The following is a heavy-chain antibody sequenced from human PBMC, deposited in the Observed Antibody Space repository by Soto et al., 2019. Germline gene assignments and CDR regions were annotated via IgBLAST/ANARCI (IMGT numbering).Heavy chain of an antibody. V-gene: IGHV2-5*02. CDR3: AHTTYYYDSSGLYNWFDP. Sequence: QITLKESGPTLVKPTQTLTLTCTFSGFSLSTSGVGVGWIRQPPGKALEWLALIYWDDDKRYSPSLKSRLTITKDTSKNPVVLTMTNMDPVDTATYYCAHTTYYYDSSGLYNWFDPWGQGTLVTVSS. CDR2: IYWDDDK. J-gene: IGHJ5*02. CDR1: GFSLSTSGVG. D-gene: IGHD3-22*01.